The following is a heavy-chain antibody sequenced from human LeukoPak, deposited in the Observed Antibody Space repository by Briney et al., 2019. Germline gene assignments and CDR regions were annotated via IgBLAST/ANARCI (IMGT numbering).Heavy chain of an antibody. J-gene: IGHJ4*02. Sequence: GRSPRLSCAASGFTFSSYGMHWVRQAPGKGLEWVAVIWYDGTNKYYADSVKGRFTISRDNSKNTLYLQVNSLRAEDTAVYYCARAHIFLSDTAMVKVDYFDYWGQGTLVTVSS. D-gene: IGHD5-18*01. V-gene: IGHV3-33*01. CDR2: IWYDGTNK. CDR3: ARAHIFLSDTAMVKVDYFDY. CDR1: GFTFSSYG.